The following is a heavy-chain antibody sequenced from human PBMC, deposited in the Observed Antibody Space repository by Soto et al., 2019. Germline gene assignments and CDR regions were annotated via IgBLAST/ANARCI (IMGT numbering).Heavy chain of an antibody. Sequence: QLYLVESGGGGVQPGRSLTLSCAASGFTFSNYGMHWVRQVPGKGLEWVAVIWIDGNSNFYRDSGKGRFTISRDNSKNTLSLQMNDLRDEDTAVYYCATLVDRGVKDYCGLGTLVSVSS. V-gene: IGHV3-33*01. D-gene: IGHD3-10*01. CDR3: ATLVDRGVKDY. J-gene: IGHJ4*02. CDR2: IWIDGNSN. CDR1: GFTFSNYG.